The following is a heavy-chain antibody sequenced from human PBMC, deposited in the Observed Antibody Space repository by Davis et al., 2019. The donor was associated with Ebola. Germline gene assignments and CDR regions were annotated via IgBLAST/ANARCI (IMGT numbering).Heavy chain of an antibody. V-gene: IGHV3-NL1*01. D-gene: IGHD2-15*01. J-gene: IGHJ4*02. CDR1: GFTFSSYG. CDR2: ISGSGTST. CDR3: AKARRDRGYYFDY. Sequence: GGSLRLSCAASGFTFSSYGMHWVRQAPGKGLEWVSVISGSGTSTYYADSVKGRFTISRDNSKNTLYLQMNSLRAEDTTVYYCAKARRDRGYYFDYWGQGTLVTVSS.